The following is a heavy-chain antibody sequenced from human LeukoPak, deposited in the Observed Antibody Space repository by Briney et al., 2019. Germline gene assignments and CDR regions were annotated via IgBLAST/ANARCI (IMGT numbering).Heavy chain of an antibody. V-gene: IGHV3-74*01. CDR3: AQSGGTDV. Sequence: PGGSLRLSCAASGFTFSRFSMHWVRQVPGKGLVWVSRISAYGSSTNYADSVKGRFTISRDNSKNMLSLQMSSLRAEDTAVYYCAQSGGTDVWGQGTTVTVSS. CDR1: GFTFSRFS. CDR2: ISAYGSST. J-gene: IGHJ6*02.